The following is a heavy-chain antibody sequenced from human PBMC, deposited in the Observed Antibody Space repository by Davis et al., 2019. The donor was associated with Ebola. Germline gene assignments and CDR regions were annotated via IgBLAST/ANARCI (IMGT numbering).Heavy chain of an antibody. J-gene: IGHJ4*02. CDR1: GGSVSSGGYY. CDR3: ARGRNDYGDYCFDY. V-gene: IGHV4-61*08. CDR2: INHSGST. D-gene: IGHD4-17*01. Sequence: SETLSLTCTVSGGSVSSGGYYWSWVRQPPGKGLEWIGEINHSGSTNYNPSLKSRVTISVDTSKNQFSLKLSSVTAADTAVYYCARGRNDYGDYCFDYWGQGTLVTVSS.